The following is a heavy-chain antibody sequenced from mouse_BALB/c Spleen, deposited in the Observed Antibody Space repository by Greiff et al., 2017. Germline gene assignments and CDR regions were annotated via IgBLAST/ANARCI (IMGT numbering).Heavy chain of an antibody. V-gene: IGHV5-6-5*01. D-gene: IGHD1-1*01. CDR2: ISSGGST. CDR1: GFTFSSYA. Sequence: EVQLVESGGGLVKPGGSLKLSCAASGFTFSSYAMSWVRQTPEKRLEWVASISSGGSTYYPDSVKGRFTISSDNARNILYLQMSSLRSEDTAMYYCARDYYGSSYVTDYWGQGTTLTVSS. J-gene: IGHJ2*01. CDR3: ARDYYGSSYVTDY.